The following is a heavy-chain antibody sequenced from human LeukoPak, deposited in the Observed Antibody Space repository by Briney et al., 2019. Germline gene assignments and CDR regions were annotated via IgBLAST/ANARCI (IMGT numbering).Heavy chain of an antibody. D-gene: IGHD2-2*01. CDR1: GGSISSGDYY. J-gene: IGHJ5*02. CDR2: IYYSGST. Sequence: PSETLSLTCTVSGGSISSGDYYWSWIRQPPGKGLEWIGYIYYSGSTYYNPSLKSRVTISVDTSKNQFSLKLSSVTAADTAVYYCARETVGKYQLLYWFDPWGQGTLVTVSS. CDR3: ARETVGKYQLLYWFDP. V-gene: IGHV4-30-4*08.